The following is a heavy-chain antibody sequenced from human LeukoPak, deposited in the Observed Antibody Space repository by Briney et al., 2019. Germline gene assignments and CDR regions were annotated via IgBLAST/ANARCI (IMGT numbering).Heavy chain of an antibody. D-gene: IGHD3-3*01. V-gene: IGHV3-21*01. CDR1: GFTFRSYS. CDR2: ISSSSSYI. J-gene: IGHJ3*02. CDR3: ARVVYDFWSGLAQPHAFDI. Sequence: GGSLRLSXAASGFTFRSYSMNWVRQAPGKGLEWVSSISSSSSYIYYADSVKGRFTISRDNAKNSLYLQMNSLRAEDTAVYYCARVVYDFWSGLAQPHAFDIWGQGTMVTVSS.